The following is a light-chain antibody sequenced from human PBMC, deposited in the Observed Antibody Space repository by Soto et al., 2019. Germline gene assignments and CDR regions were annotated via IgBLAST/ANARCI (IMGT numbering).Light chain of an antibody. CDR2: KAS. CDR3: QQYNSFPT. V-gene: IGKV1-5*03. J-gene: IGKJ1*01. CDR1: QSISSW. Sequence: DIQMTQSPSTLSASVGDRVTITCRASQSISSWLAWYQQKPGKAPKLPIYKASSLESGVPSRFSGSGSGTEFTLTISSLQPDDFVTYYCQQYNSFPTFGQGTKVEIK.